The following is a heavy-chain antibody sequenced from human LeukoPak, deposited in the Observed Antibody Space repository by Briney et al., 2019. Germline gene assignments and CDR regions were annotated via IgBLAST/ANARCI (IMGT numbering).Heavy chain of an antibody. D-gene: IGHD6-13*01. Sequence: GGSLRLSCAVSGFIFNSYAMSWVRQAPGKGLEWVSSISASGGITYHADSVKGRFTISRDNSKNALHLQMNSLRADDTAVYYCARDLAAGKRAMDVWGQGTTVTVSS. J-gene: IGHJ6*02. CDR1: GFIFNSYA. CDR2: ISASGGIT. CDR3: ARDLAAGKRAMDV. V-gene: IGHV3-23*01.